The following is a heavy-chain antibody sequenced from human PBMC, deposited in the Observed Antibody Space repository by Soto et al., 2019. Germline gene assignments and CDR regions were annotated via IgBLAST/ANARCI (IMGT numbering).Heavy chain of an antibody. CDR3: ARGLYYYDSSGVSGY. V-gene: IGHV3-74*01. D-gene: IGHD3-22*01. CDR1: GFTFSSYW. J-gene: IGHJ4*02. Sequence: EVQLVESGGGLVQPGGSLRLSCAASGFTFSSYWMHWVRQAPGKGLVWVSRINSDGSSTSYADSVKGRFTISRDNAKNTLYLQVNSLRAEDTAVYYCARGLYYYDSSGVSGYWGQGTLVTVSS. CDR2: INSDGSST.